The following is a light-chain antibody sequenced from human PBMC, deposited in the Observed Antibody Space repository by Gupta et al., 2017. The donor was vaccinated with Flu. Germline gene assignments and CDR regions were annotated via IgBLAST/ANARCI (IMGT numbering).Light chain of an antibody. CDR3: QQYYGIPLS. Sequence: DIVLTQSPHSLAVSLGERATINCKSSLSILNSSNNKNYLAWYQQKPGQPPELLIYWASTRESGVPDRFSGSGSETDFTLTISRLQAEDVAVYYCQQYYGIPLSFGQGTKVEIK. CDR1: LSILNSSNNKNY. CDR2: WAS. J-gene: IGKJ1*01. V-gene: IGKV4-1*01.